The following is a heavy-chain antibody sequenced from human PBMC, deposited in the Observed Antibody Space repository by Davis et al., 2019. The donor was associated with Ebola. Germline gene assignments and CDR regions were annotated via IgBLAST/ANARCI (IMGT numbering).Heavy chain of an antibody. Sequence: PGGSLRLSCAASAFTFSSYGMTWVRQAPGKGLAWVSSISAGGTAPYYADSVKGRFTISRDNSKNTLSLHMASLTADETAVYYCAKSFLITGSHMSEFRGVDYWGQGTVVTVSS. V-gene: IGHV3-23*01. CDR3: AKSFLITGSHMSEFRGVDY. CDR1: AFTFSSYG. CDR2: ISAGGTAP. D-gene: IGHD2-8*02. J-gene: IGHJ4*02.